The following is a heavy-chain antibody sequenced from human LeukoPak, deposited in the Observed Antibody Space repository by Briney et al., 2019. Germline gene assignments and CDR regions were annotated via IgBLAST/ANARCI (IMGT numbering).Heavy chain of an antibody. CDR3: ARAVFSGWYIDY. V-gene: IGHV4-59*06. CDR2: IYYSGST. CDR1: GGSISSYY. Sequence: SETLSLTCTVSGGSISSYYWSWIRQHPGKGLEWIGYIYYSGSTYYNPSLKSRVTISVDTSKNQFSLKLSSVTAADTAVYYCARAVFSGWYIDYWGQGTLVTVSS. D-gene: IGHD6-19*01. J-gene: IGHJ4*02.